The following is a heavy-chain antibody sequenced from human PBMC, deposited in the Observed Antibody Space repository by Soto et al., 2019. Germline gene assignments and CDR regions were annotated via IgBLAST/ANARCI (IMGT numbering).Heavy chain of an antibody. D-gene: IGHD2-15*01. J-gene: IGHJ6*02. CDR2: IIPLFGTA. Sequence: QVQLVQSGAEVKKPGSSVKVSCKVSGDTFKSYAFSWVRQAPGQGLEWMGRIIPLFGTADYPLRFQGRVTISADESTSTAYMEPSSLRSEDTAVYYCARDTDVVVVAATLNFSDSSVAVWGPGTTVSVS. CDR3: ARDTDVVVVAATLNFSDSSVAV. CDR1: GDTFKSYA. V-gene: IGHV1-69*18.